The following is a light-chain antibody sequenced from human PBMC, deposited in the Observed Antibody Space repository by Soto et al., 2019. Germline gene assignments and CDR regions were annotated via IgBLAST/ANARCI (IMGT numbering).Light chain of an antibody. CDR2: DAS. V-gene: IGKV3-11*01. Sequence: EVVLTQSPATLSLSPGARATLSCRASQSISRYVAWYQQKPGQAPRLLIYDASNRATGIPARFSGSGSGTDFTLTISSLEPEDFAVYSCQQRSNWPLTFGGGTNVEIK. CDR3: QQRSNWPLT. CDR1: QSISRY. J-gene: IGKJ4*01.